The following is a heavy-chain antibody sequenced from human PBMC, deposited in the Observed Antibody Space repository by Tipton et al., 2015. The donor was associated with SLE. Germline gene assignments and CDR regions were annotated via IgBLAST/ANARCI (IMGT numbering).Heavy chain of an antibody. J-gene: IGHJ4*02. CDR3: TPGYCSGGSCYPWYLDY. Sequence: SLRLSCTASGFTFGDFGMCWVRQAPGKGLGWVGLLRRTAYGGTTEYAASVQGRFTISRDDSKSIAYLQMNSLKTEDTAVYYCTPGYCSGGSCYPWYLDYWGQGTLVTVSS. CDR1: GFTFGDFG. D-gene: IGHD2-15*01. V-gene: IGHV3-49*04. CDR2: LRRTAYGGTT.